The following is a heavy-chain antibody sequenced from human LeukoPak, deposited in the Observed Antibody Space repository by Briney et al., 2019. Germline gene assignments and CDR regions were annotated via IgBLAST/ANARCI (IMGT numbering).Heavy chain of an antibody. CDR1: GFTFSSYG. D-gene: IGHD1-14*01. Sequence: PGGSLRLSCAASGFTFSSYGMHWVRQAPGKGLEWVAVISYDGSNKYYADSVKGRFTISRDNSKNTLYLQMNSLRAEDTAVYYCANPDRSMDVWGQGTTVTVSS. CDR3: ANPDRSMDV. CDR2: ISYDGSNK. J-gene: IGHJ6*02. V-gene: IGHV3-30*18.